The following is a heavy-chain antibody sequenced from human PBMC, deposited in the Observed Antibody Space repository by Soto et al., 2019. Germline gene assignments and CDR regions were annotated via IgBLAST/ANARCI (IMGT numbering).Heavy chain of an antibody. V-gene: IGHV1-18*01. J-gene: IGHJ4*02. CDR3: VRDLDGSGPYYNDY. CDR1: GYNFINYG. D-gene: IGHD3-10*01. CDR2: ISVYKGNT. Sequence: ASVKVSCKASGYNFINYGISWVRQAPGQGLEWMGWISVYKGNTNYAQKLQGRVSMTTDTSTSTAYMELRSLRSDDTAVYYCVRDLDGSGPYYNDYWGVGTRVTVSS.